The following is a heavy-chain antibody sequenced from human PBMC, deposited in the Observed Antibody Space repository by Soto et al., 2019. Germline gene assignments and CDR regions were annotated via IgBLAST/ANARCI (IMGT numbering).Heavy chain of an antibody. V-gene: IGHV3-64*01. CDR1: GFTFSSYW. CDR2: ISSNGGST. Sequence: GGSLRLSCAASGFTFSSYWMHWVRQAPGKGLEYVSAISSNGGSTYYANSVKGRFTISRDNSKNTLYLQMGSLRAEDMAVYYCARRGGNEFAYYYYYGMDVWGQGTTVTVSS. CDR3: ARRGGNEFAYYYYYGMDV. J-gene: IGHJ6*02. D-gene: IGHD1-1*01.